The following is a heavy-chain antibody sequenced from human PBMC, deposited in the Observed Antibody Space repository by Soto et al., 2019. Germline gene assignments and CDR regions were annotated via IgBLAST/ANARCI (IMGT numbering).Heavy chain of an antibody. D-gene: IGHD2-2*01. CDR3: TRVVRDSVAVPAGAI. Sequence: GGSLRLSCTASGFTFGDYAMIWFRQAPVNGLEFVGFIRSKSYGWTTEYSASVKGIFTISIDYSKIIAYLQINSLKTEDTAVYCCTRVVRDSVAVPAGAIWGQGTLVTVSS. J-gene: IGHJ4*02. V-gene: IGHV3-49*03. CDR2: IRSKSYGWTT. CDR1: GFTFGDYA.